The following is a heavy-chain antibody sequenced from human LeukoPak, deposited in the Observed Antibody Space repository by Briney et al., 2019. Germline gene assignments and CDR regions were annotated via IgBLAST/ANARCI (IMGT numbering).Heavy chain of an antibody. J-gene: IGHJ4*02. CDR2: IYNNGST. Sequence: SETLSLTCKVSGGGINTYHWNWVRQPPGRGLEWIGNIYNNGSTNYNPSLKSRVTISVDPFENQFSLNLNSVTAADTAVYYCAREGTNSFYYNSNGYCLGVWGQGTLVTVSS. CDR3: AREGTNSFYYNSNGYCLGV. D-gene: IGHD3-22*01. V-gene: IGHV4-59*01. CDR1: GGGINTYH.